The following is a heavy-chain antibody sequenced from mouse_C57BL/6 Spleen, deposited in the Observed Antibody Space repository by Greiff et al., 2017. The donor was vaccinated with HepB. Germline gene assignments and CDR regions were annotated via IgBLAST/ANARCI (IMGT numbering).Heavy chain of an antibody. D-gene: IGHD1-1*01. V-gene: IGHV5-17*01. CDR1: GFTFSDYG. J-gene: IGHJ1*03. Sequence: EVKVEESGGGLVKPGGSLKLSCAASGFTFSDYGMHWVRQAPEKGLEWVAYISSGSSTIYYADTVKGRFTISRDNAKNTLFLQMTSLRSEDTAMYYCARNYGSPPWYFDVWGTGTTVTVSS. CDR2: ISSGSSTI. CDR3: ARNYGSPPWYFDV.